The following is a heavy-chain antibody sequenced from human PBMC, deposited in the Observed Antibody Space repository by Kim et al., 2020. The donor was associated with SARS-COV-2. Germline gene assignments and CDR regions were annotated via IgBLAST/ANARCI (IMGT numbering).Heavy chain of an antibody. D-gene: IGHD3-10*01. V-gene: IGHV3-23*01. J-gene: IGHJ2*01. CDR1: GFDFRTYA. CDR2: IIGRGDTT. CDR3: AQNGQKRNYSIGPWY. Sequence: GGSLRLSCAASGFDFRTYAMSWVRQAPGKGLEWVSSIIGRGDTTYYAGAVRGRFNISRDISRSTLFLQMNSLRVEDTAIYYCAQNGQKRNYSIGPWY.